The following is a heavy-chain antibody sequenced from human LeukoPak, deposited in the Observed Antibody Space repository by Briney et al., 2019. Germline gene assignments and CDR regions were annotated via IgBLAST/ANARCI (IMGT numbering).Heavy chain of an antibody. J-gene: IGHJ6*02. CDR2: MNPNSGNT. V-gene: IGHV1-8*01. D-gene: IGHD3-3*01. CDR3: ARIRYYDFWSGYYIGYYYYGMDV. Sequence: VASVKVSCKASGYTFTSYDINWVRQATGQGLEWMGWMNPNSGNTGYAQKFQGRVTMTRNTSISTAYMELSSLRSEDTAVYYCARIRYYDFWSGYYIGYYYYGMDVWAKGPRSPSP. CDR1: GYTFTSYD.